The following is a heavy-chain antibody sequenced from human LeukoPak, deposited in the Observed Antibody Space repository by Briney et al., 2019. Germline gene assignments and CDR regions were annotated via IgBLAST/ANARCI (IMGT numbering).Heavy chain of an antibody. Sequence: GGSLRLSCAASGFTFSNAWMSWVRQAPGKGLEWVARIKSKTDGGTTDYGAAVKGRFTISRDDSKNTLYLQMNSLKTEDTAVYYCTTDGDYGGNSVYYFDYWGQGTLVTVSS. V-gene: IGHV3-15*01. D-gene: IGHD4-23*01. J-gene: IGHJ4*02. CDR2: IKSKTDGGTT. CDR3: TTDGDYGGNSVYYFDY. CDR1: GFTFSNAW.